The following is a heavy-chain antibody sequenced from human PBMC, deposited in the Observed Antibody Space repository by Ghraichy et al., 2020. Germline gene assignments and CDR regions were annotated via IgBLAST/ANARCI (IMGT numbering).Heavy chain of an antibody. Sequence: GESLNISCAASGFTFDDYTMHWVRQAPGKGLEWVSLISWDGGSTYYADSVKGRFTISRDNSKNSLYLQMNSLRTEDTALYYCAKDSGYGGRPTHFDYWGQGTLVAVSS. CDR2: ISWDGGST. CDR3: AKDSGYGGRPTHFDY. V-gene: IGHV3-43*01. D-gene: IGHD4-23*01. CDR1: GFTFDDYT. J-gene: IGHJ4*02.